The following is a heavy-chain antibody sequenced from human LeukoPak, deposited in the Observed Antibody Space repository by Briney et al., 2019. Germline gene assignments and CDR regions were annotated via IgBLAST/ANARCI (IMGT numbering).Heavy chain of an antibody. V-gene: IGHV5-10-1*01. CDR1: GYSFTSYW. CDR2: IDPSDSYN. Sequence: GESLKISCKGSGYSFTSYWIGWVRQMPVKGLEWMGTIDPSDSYNNYSPSFQGHVTISADKSISTAYLQWSSLKASDTAMYYCARAYSRSRFDYWGQGTLVTVSS. J-gene: IGHJ4*02. CDR3: ARAYSRSRFDY. D-gene: IGHD6-6*01.